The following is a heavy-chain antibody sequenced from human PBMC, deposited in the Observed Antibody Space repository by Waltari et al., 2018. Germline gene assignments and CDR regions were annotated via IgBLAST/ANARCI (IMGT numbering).Heavy chain of an antibody. CDR1: GFAFSSFW. CDR2: IKSEGSDT. Sequence: EGQLVESGGGLVQPGGSLKLSCAASGFAFSSFWMHWVRQVPGQGLVWVSRIKSEGSDTSYADSVRGRFTVSRDNAKNMVYLQMKSLRAEDTAIYYCTRDSPSWIWGQGTMVSVSS. J-gene: IGHJ3*02. V-gene: IGHV3-74*01. CDR3: TRDSPSWI.